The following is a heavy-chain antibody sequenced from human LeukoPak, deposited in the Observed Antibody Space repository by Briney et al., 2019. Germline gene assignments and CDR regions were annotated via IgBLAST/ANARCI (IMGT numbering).Heavy chain of an antibody. V-gene: IGHV4-34*01. J-gene: IGHJ4*02. CDR1: GGSISSYY. CDR3: ARALLDIAVAGREFDY. Sequence: SETLSLTCTVSGGSISSYYWSWIRQPPGKGLEWIGEINHSGSTNHNPSLKSRVTISVDTSKNQFSLKLSSVTAADTAVYYCARALLDIAVAGREFDYRGQGTLVTVSS. CDR2: INHSGST. D-gene: IGHD6-19*01.